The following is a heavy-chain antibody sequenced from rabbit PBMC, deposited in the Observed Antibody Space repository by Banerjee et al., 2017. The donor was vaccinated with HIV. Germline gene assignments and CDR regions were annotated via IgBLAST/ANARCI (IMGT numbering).Heavy chain of an antibody. Sequence: QSLEESGGDLVKPGASLTLTCTASGFSFSVGYDMCWVRQAPGKGLEWIGCIYTGNSGTYYASWAKGRFTISKTSSTTVTLQMTSLTAADTATYFCARYGGDAGYGGGAFNLWGPGTLVTVS. CDR1: GFSFSVGYD. D-gene: IGHD4-2*01. V-gene: IGHV1S40*01. J-gene: IGHJ4*01. CDR2: IYTGNSGT. CDR3: ARYGGDAGYGGGAFNL.